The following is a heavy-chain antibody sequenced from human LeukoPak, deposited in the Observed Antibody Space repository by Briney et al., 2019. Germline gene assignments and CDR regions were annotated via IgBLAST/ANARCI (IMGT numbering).Heavy chain of an antibody. Sequence: GGSLRLSCAASGFTFSDYYMSWIRQAPGKGLEWLSYISKNGKTIYYADSVKGRFTISRDNAKKSVYLQMNSLRAEDTAVYYCARESPTLDYGDQGAYDAFDIWGQGTMVTVSS. J-gene: IGHJ3*02. CDR1: GFTFSDYY. CDR3: ARESPTLDYGDQGAYDAFDI. V-gene: IGHV3-11*04. CDR2: ISKNGKTI. D-gene: IGHD4-17*01.